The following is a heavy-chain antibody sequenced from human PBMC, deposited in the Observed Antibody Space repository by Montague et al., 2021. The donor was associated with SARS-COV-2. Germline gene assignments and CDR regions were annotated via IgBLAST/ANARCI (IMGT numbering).Heavy chain of an antibody. J-gene: IGHJ4*02. Sequence: PALVKPTQTLTLTCTFSGFSLSTSGMCVSWIRQLPGKALEWLALIDWDDDKYYSTSLKTRLIISKDTSKNQVVLTMTNMDPVDTATYYCARIRDYDILAGAYSGFDSWGQGTWSPSPQ. V-gene: IGHV2-70*01. D-gene: IGHD3-9*01. CDR1: GFSLSTSGMC. CDR2: IDWDDDK. CDR3: ARIRDYDILAGAYSGFDS.